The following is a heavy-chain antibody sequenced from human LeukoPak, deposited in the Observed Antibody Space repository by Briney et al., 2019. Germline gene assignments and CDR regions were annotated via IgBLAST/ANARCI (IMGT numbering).Heavy chain of an antibody. J-gene: IGHJ4*02. CDR3: ARDMYYDFWSGYQVCAY. D-gene: IGHD3-3*01. Sequence: PGGSLRLSCAASGFTFNSYGIHWVRQAPGKGLEWVAFIWYDGSNKYYADSVKGRFTISRDNSKNTLYLQMNSLRAEDTAVYYCARDMYYDFWSGYQVCAYWGQGTLVTVSS. CDR2: IWYDGSNK. V-gene: IGHV3-30*02. CDR1: GFTFNSYG.